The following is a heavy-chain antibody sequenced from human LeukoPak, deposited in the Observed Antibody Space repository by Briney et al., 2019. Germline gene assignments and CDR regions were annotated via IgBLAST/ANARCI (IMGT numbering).Heavy chain of an antibody. CDR1: GFTFSSYA. V-gene: IGHV3-30-3*01. CDR3: ASAGSYSAFDI. CDR2: ISYDGSNK. Sequence: PGGSLRLSCAASGFTFSSYAMHWVRQAPGKGLEWVAVISYDGSNKYYADSVKGRFTISRDNSKNTLYLQMNSLRAEDTAVYYCASAGSYSAFDIWGQGTMVTVYS. J-gene: IGHJ3*02. D-gene: IGHD3-10*01.